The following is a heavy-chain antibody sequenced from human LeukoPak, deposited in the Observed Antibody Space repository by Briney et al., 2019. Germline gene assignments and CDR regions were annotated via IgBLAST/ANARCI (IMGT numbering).Heavy chain of an antibody. CDR2: INPNSGGT. D-gene: IGHD2-8*01. J-gene: IGHJ4*02. CDR3: ARPYCTDDVCYYDY. Sequence: ASVKVSCKASGYTFTGYYMHWVRQAPGQGLEWMGWINPNSGGTNYAQKFQGRVTMTRDMSISTAYMELSRLRSDDTAVYYCARPYCTDDVCYYDYWGQGTLVTVSS. V-gene: IGHV1-2*02. CDR1: GYTFTGYY.